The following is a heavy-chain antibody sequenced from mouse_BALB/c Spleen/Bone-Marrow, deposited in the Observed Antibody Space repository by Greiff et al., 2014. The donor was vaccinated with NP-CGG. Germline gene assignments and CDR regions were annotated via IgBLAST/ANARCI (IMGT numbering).Heavy chain of an antibody. CDR3: ARYDYGVYFDY. CDR1: GFNIKDTY. V-gene: IGHV14-3*02. J-gene: IGHJ2*01. CDR2: IDPANGNT. D-gene: IGHD2-4*01. Sequence: VQLKQSGAEVVKPGASVKLSCTASGFNIKDTYMHWVKQRPEQGLEWIGRIDPANGNTKYDPKFQGKTTITADTSSNTAYLQLSSLTSEDTAFYYCARYDYGVYFDYWGQGTTLTVSS.